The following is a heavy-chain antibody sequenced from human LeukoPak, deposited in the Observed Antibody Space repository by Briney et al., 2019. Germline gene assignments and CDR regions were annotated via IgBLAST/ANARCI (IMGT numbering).Heavy chain of an antibody. CDR3: AKDEYVDYYGMDV. D-gene: IGHD3-16*01. J-gene: IGHJ6*02. V-gene: IGHV3-30*18. CDR1: GFTFSSYG. Sequence: PGGSLRLSCAASGFTFSSYGIHWVRQAPGKGLEWVSVISYDGSNKYYADSVKGRFTISRDNSKNTLYLQMNSLRAEDTAVYYCAKDEYVDYYGMDVWGQGTTVTVSS. CDR2: ISYDGSNK.